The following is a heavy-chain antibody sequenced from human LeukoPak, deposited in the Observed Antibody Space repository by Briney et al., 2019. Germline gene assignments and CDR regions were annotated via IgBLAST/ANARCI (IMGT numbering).Heavy chain of an antibody. CDR1: GFTFDDYA. D-gene: IGHD3-16*02. CDR2: ISWNSGSI. J-gene: IGHJ4*02. Sequence: GGSLRLSCAASGFTFDDYAMHWVRQAPGKGLEWVSGISWNSGSIGYADSVKGRFTISRDNAKNSLYLQMNSLRAEDTALYYYAKDGGMITFGGVIVGLGYFDYWGQGTLVTVSS. V-gene: IGHV3-9*01. CDR3: AKDGGMITFGGVIVGLGYFDY.